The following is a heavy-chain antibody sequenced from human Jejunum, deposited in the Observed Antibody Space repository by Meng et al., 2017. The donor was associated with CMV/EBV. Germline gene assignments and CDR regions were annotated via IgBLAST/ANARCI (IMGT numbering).Heavy chain of an antibody. J-gene: IGHJ5*02. Sequence: VQRPGSGPVLVRSSEALPLTCSVSGGPISGYYWSWVRQPAGKRLEWIGRFHPGGTTNYNPSLENRITVSVDSSKNQFFLKLTSVTAADTAIYYCARECVGEAYDCQWNYWFDPWGRGTLVTVSS. CDR2: FHPGGTT. D-gene: IGHD3-16*01. V-gene: IGHV4-4*07. CDR3: ARECVGEAYDCQWNYWFDP. CDR1: GGPISGYY.